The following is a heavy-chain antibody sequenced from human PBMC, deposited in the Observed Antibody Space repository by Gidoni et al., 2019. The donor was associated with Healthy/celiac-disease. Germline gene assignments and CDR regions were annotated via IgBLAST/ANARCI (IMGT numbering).Heavy chain of an antibody. CDR3: ATVVGAITGTPRNFHYYYGMDV. D-gene: IGHD1-20*01. Sequence: QVQLVQSGAEVKKPGASVKVSCKVSGYTLTELSMHWVRQAPGKGLEWMGGFDPEDGETIYAQKFQGRVTMTEDTSTDTAYMELSSLRSADTAVYYCATVVGAITGTPRNFHYYYGMDVWGQGTTVTVSS. CDR1: GYTLTELS. J-gene: IGHJ6*02. CDR2: FDPEDGET. V-gene: IGHV1-24*01.